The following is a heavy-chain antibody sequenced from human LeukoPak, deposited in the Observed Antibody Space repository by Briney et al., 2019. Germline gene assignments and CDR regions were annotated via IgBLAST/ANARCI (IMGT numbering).Heavy chain of an antibody. Sequence: ASVKVSRKASGYTFTGYYMHWVRQAPGQGLEWMGWINPNSGGTNYAQEFQGRVTMTRDTSISTAYMELSRLRSDDTAVYYCARVIAHYYYYGMDVWGQGTTVTVSS. D-gene: IGHD6-13*01. J-gene: IGHJ6*02. CDR1: GYTFTGYY. CDR2: INPNSGGT. CDR3: ARVIAHYYYYGMDV. V-gene: IGHV1-2*02.